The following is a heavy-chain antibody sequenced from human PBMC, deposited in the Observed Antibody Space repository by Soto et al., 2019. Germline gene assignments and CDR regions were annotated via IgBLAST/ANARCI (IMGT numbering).Heavy chain of an antibody. CDR2: ISGSGGTT. D-gene: IGHD6-25*01. Sequence: EVQLLESGGGLVQPGRSLRLSCAASGFTFSSYAMSWVRQAPGKGLERVSAISGSGGTTYYAASVKGRLTISRDNSKNTLFLQMNSLRAEDTAVYYCAKFFVETGGSSGWPWTFHYWGQGTLVTVSS. CDR1: GFTFSSYA. J-gene: IGHJ4*02. CDR3: AKFFVETGGSSGWPWTFHY. V-gene: IGHV3-23*01.